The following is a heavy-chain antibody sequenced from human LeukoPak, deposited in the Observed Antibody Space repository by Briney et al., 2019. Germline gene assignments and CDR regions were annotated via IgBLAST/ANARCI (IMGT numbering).Heavy chain of an antibody. D-gene: IGHD3-10*01. J-gene: IGHJ4*02. Sequence: GGSLRLSCAASGFTFRSYWMHWVRQAPGKGLVWVSRVKSDGSSTSYADSVKGRFTISRDNAKNSLYLQMNSLRAEDTAVYYCARSRGGPVRGVISYWGQGTLVTVSS. CDR3: ARSRGGPVRGVISY. CDR1: GFTFRSYW. CDR2: VKSDGSST. V-gene: IGHV3-74*01.